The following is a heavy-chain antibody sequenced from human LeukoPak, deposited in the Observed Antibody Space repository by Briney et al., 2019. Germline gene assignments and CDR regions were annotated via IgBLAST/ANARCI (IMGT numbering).Heavy chain of an antibody. Sequence: PGGSLRLSCAASGCTISGSAMHWVRQASGKGLEWVGRIRSKANSYATAYAASVKGRFTISRDDSKNTAYLQMNSLKTEDTAVYYCTRRGGDQNVQNDYWGQGTLVTVSS. D-gene: IGHD4-17*01. CDR2: IRSKANSYAT. J-gene: IGHJ4*02. CDR3: TRRGGDQNVQNDY. V-gene: IGHV3-73*01. CDR1: GCTISGSA.